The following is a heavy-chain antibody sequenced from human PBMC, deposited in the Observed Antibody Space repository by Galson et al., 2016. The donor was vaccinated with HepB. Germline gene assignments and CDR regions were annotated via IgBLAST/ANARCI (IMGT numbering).Heavy chain of an antibody. D-gene: IGHD3-22*01. J-gene: IGHJ4*02. Sequence: SLRLSCAASAFTFSNYAMHWVRQAPGKGLEWVAVIWNDGSCQYYGDSVKGRFTISRDNNKNSVYLQMDTLSVEDTAFYSCARDPYQWLSKYYFDYWGQGALVTVSS. CDR3: ARDPYQWLSKYYFDY. V-gene: IGHV3-33*01. CDR1: AFTFSNYA. CDR2: IWNDGSCQ.